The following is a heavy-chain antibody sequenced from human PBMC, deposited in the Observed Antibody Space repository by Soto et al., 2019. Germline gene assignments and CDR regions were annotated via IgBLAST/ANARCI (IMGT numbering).Heavy chain of an antibody. Sequence: GGALRLPPAAPWFTFCRHAISWVPPAPGKGLEWVSAISGSGGSTYYADSVKGRFTISRDNSKNTLYLQMNSLRAEDTAVYYCAKGIYSGYGPFDYWGQGTLVTVSS. V-gene: IGHV3-23*01. CDR1: WFTFCRHA. CDR2: ISGSGGST. D-gene: IGHD5-12*01. CDR3: AKGIYSGYGPFDY. J-gene: IGHJ4*02.